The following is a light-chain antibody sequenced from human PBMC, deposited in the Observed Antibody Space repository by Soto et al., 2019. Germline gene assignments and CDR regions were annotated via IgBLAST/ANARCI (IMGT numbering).Light chain of an antibody. CDR3: MQGTHWPRT. V-gene: IGKV2-28*01. CDR1: QSLLHSNGYNY. J-gene: IGKJ1*01. CDR2: LGS. Sequence: DIVLIKTPLSLPVTPGEPASISCRSSQSLLHSNGYNYLDWYLQKPGQSPQLLIYLGSNRSSGVPDRFSGSGSGANFTLNISRVEAEDVGVYYCMQGTHWPRTFGQGTKVDI.